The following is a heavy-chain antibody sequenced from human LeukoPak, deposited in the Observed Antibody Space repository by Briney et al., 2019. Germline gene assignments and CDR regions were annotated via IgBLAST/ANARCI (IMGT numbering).Heavy chain of an antibody. CDR2: LTTDGGST. D-gene: IGHD4-23*01. CDR1: GFAFSSYD. V-gene: IGHV3-23*01. CDR3: AKSLVRWAFDY. J-gene: IGHJ4*01. Sequence: GGSLRLSCAASGFAFSSYDMSWVRQAPGKGLEWVSSLTTDGGSTEYADSVKGRFTISRDNSKNTLYLQMNSLRAEDTALYFCAKSLVRWAFDYWGRGALVSVSS.